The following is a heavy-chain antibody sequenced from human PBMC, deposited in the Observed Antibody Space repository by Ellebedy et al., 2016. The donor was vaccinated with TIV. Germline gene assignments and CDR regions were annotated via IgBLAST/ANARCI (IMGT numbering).Heavy chain of an antibody. CDR1: GFTFDDHA. J-gene: IGHJ4*02. CDR2: ISWNSKRI. Sequence: SLKISXVASGFTFDDHAMHWVRQAPGRGLEWLSGISWNSKRIDCAKSVKGRFTITRDNAMNTVHLHMDGLRVDDTAVYYCAKNKGESMPYYFDFWGQGSLVTVSP. D-gene: IGHD3-10*01. V-gene: IGHV3-9*01. CDR3: AKNKGESMPYYFDF.